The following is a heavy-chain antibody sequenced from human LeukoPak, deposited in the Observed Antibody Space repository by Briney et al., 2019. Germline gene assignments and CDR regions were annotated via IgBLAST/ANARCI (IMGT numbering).Heavy chain of an antibody. CDR2: ISYDGSNK. Sequence: GGSLRLSCADSGFTFSSYGMHWVRQAPGEGLEWVAVISYDGSNKYSADSVKGRFTISRDNSKNTLYLQMNSLRAEDTAVYYCARDCGGGSCYGPYDAFDIWGQGTMVTVSS. D-gene: IGHD2-15*01. CDR3: ARDCGGGSCYGPYDAFDI. V-gene: IGHV3-30*03. J-gene: IGHJ3*02. CDR1: GFTFSSYG.